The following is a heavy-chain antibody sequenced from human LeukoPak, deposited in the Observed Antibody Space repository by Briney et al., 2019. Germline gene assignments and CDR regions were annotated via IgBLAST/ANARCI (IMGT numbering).Heavy chain of an antibody. CDR1: GGSIISGDYY. CDR3: ARAGVVPAAINRAFDI. J-gene: IGHJ3*02. V-gene: IGHV4-30-4*08. CDR2: IYHNGDT. Sequence: SETLSLTCIVSGGSIISGDYYWSWIRQPPGKGLEWIGYIYHNGDTYYNPSLKSRGSISVDTSKNQFSLKLSSVTAADTAVYYCARAGVVPAAINRAFDIWGQGSVVTVSS. D-gene: IGHD2-2*02.